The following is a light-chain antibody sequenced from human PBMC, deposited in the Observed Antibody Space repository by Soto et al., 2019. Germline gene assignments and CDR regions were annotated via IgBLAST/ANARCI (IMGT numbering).Light chain of an antibody. CDR1: QDISNY. CDR2: DAS. V-gene: IGKV1-33*01. CDR3: QQYSHLIT. J-gene: IGKJ5*01. Sequence: DIQLTQSPSFLSASVGDRVPITCQASQDISNYLNWYQQKLGKAPKLLIYDASNLETGVPSRFSGSGSGTDFTFTISSLQPEDIATYYCQQYSHLITFGQGTRLEI.